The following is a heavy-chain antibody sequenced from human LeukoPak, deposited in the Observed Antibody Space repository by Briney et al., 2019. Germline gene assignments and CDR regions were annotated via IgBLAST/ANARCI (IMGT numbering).Heavy chain of an antibody. CDR1: GGSISSYY. CDR3: ARDGEGDFPDY. J-gene: IGHJ4*02. CDR2: IYYSGST. D-gene: IGHD2-21*02. V-gene: IGHV4-59*01. Sequence: SETLSLTCTVSGGSISSYYWSWIRQPPGKGLEWIGYIYYSGSTNYNPSLKSRVTISVDTSKNQFSLKLSSVTAADTAVYYCARDGEGDFPDYWGQGTLFTVSS.